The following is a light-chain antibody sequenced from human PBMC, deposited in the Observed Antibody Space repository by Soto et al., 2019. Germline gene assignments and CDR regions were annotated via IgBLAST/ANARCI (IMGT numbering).Light chain of an antibody. J-gene: IGKJ1*01. V-gene: IGKV1-5*03. CDR2: KAS. CDR1: QTISSS. Sequence: DIQMTQSPSTLSASVGDRVTITCRASQTISSSLAWYQQKPGKAPNLLIYKASSLESGVPSRFSGSGSGTEFTLIIRSVQPDDVATDDGQQYSSFWTFGQGTKVEIK. CDR3: QQYSSFWT.